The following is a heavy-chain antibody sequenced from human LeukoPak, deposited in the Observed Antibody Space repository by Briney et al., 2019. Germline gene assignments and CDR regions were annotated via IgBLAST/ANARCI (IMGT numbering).Heavy chain of an antibody. CDR1: GFTFNDYA. CDR3: ASLGIAAAGTIDY. Sequence: GRSLRLSCAASGFTFNDYAMHWVRQGPGKGLEWVSSISSSSSYIYYADSVKGRFTISRDNAKNSLYLQMNSLRAEDTAVYYCASLGIAAAGTIDYWGQGTLVTVSS. J-gene: IGHJ4*02. V-gene: IGHV3-21*01. D-gene: IGHD6-13*01. CDR2: ISSSSSYI.